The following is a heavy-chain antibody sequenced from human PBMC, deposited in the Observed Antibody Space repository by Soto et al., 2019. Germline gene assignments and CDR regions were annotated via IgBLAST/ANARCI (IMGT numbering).Heavy chain of an antibody. CDR1: GYTFTSCG. V-gene: IGHV1-18*01. Sequence: QVQLVQSGAEVKKPGASVKVSCKASGYTFTSCGISWVRQAPGQGLEWMGWISAYNGNTNYAQKLQGRVTMTSDTATSTAYVELRSLRSDDTAVYYCVVAAKPDYFDYWGQGTLVTVSS. CDR3: VVAAKPDYFDY. D-gene: IGHD2-15*01. J-gene: IGHJ4*02. CDR2: ISAYNGNT.